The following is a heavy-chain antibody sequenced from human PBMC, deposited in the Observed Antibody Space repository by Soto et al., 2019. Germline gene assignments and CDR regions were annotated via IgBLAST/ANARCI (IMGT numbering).Heavy chain of an antibody. Sequence: PSETLSLTCAVYGGSFSGYYWSWIRQPPGKGLEWIGEINHSGSTNYNPSLKSRVTISVDTSKNQFSLKLSSVTAADTAVYYCARVNPLVYVRVARGWFPGPNWFDPWGQGTLVTVSS. J-gene: IGHJ5*02. CDR1: GGSFSGYY. V-gene: IGHV4-34*01. D-gene: IGHD6-19*01. CDR3: ARVNPLVYVRVARGWFPGPNWFDP. CDR2: INHSGST.